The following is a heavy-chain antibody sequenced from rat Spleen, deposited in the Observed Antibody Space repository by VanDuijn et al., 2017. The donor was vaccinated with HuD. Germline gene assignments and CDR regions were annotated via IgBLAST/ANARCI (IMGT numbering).Heavy chain of an antibody. CDR3: ARWNYPGSYGDY. D-gene: IGHD1-4*01. Sequence: EVQLQESGPGLVKPSQSLSLTCSVTAYSITNNYWAWIRKFPGNKMEWIGHMTSSGRTSYNPSLKSRVSISRDTSQNQFFLQLHSITSEDTATYYGARWNYPGSYGDYWGQGVMVTVSS. CDR2: MTSSGRT. J-gene: IGHJ2*01. CDR1: AYSITNNY. V-gene: IGHV3-1*01.